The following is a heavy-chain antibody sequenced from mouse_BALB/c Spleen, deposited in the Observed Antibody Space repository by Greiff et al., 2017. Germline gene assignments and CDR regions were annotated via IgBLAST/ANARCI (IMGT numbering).Heavy chain of an antibody. CDR2: ISYDSNN. Sequence: EVQLQQSGPGLVKPSQSLSLSCSVSGFSITSGYFWYWTRHFPGNKLGWMGYISYDSNNNYNPSLKNRISITRDTTKNQLFLKLNSVTTEDTATYYCAREDGCSVKYWGQGTTLTVSS. D-gene: IGHD2-3*01. CDR1: GFSITSGYF. CDR3: AREDGCSVKY. J-gene: IGHJ2*01. V-gene: IGHV3-6*02.